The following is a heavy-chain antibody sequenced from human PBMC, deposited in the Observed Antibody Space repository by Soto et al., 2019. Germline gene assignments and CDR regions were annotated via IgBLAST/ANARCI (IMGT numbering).Heavy chain of an antibody. D-gene: IGHD3-3*01. CDR1: GFTISPYN. CDR2: ISSSSNTL. CDR3: ARDVTTGVTIFGVVTHNWFDP. J-gene: IGHJ5*02. V-gene: IGHV3-48*04. Sequence: GGSLRLSCAASGFTISPYNMIWVRQAPGKGLQWVSYISSSSNTLYYVDSVKGRFTISRDNAKNSLYLQMNSLRAEDTAVYYCARDVTTGVTIFGVVTHNWFDPWGQGTLVTSPQ.